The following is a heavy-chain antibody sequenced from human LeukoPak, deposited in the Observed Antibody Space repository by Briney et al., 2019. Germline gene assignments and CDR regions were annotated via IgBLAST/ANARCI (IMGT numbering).Heavy chain of an antibody. CDR3: ARAGAGETYYDFWSGYYQLDYYYYGMDV. CDR1: GGSFSGYY. D-gene: IGHD3-3*01. V-gene: IGHV4-34*01. CDR2: INHSGST. J-gene: IGHJ6*02. Sequence: SETLSLTCAVYGGSFSGYYWSWIRQPPGKGLEWIGEINHSGSTNYNPSLKSRVTISVDTSKNQFSLKLSSVTAADTAVYYCARAGAGETYYDFWSGYYQLDYYYYGMDVWGQGATVTVSS.